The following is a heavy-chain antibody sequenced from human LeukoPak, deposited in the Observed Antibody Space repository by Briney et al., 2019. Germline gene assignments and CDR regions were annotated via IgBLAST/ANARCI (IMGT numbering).Heavy chain of an antibody. J-gene: IGHJ4*02. Sequence: GGSLRLSCAASGFTFSSYWMSWVRQAPGKELEWVANIKQDGSEKYYVDSVKGRFTISRDNAKNSLYLQVNSLRAEDTAVYYCARDRYRGSYDYWGQGTLVTVSS. CDR3: ARDRYRGSYDY. CDR1: GFTFSSYW. CDR2: IKQDGSEK. D-gene: IGHD1-26*01. V-gene: IGHV3-7*01.